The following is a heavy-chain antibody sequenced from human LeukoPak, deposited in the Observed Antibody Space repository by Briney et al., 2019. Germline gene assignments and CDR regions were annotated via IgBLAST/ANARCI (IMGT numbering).Heavy chain of an antibody. D-gene: IGHD3-22*01. CDR1: GFTFSSYW. Sequence: PGGSLRLSCAASGFTFSSYWMSWVRQAPGKGLEWVANIKQDGSEKYYVDSVKGRFTISRDNAKNSLYLQMNSLRAEDTAVYYCARDRGYYYDSSGYSHWGQGTLVTVSS. CDR3: ARDRGYYYDSSGYSH. CDR2: IKQDGSEK. V-gene: IGHV3-7*01. J-gene: IGHJ4*02.